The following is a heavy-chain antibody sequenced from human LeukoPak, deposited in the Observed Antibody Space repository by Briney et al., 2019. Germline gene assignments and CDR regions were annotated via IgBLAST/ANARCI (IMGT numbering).Heavy chain of an antibody. D-gene: IGHD6-13*01. J-gene: IGHJ4*02. CDR3: AKKGYSSSWCFDY. CDR1: GFTFSSYA. Sequence: PGGSLRLSCAASGFTFSSYAMSWVRQAPGKGLEWVSVISDSGGSTYYADSVKGRFSISRDNSKNTLYPEMNSLRAEDTAVYYCAKKGYSSSWCFDYWGQGTLVTVSS. CDR2: ISDSGGST. V-gene: IGHV3-23*01.